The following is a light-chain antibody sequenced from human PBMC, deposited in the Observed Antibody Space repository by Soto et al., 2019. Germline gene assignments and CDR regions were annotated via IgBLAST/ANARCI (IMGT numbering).Light chain of an antibody. J-gene: IGLJ3*02. CDR2: DDD. V-gene: IGLV3-21*02. CDR1: NIGNKN. CDR3: QVWETSSDHRV. Sequence: SYELTQPPSVSVAPGQTARITCGGNNIGNKNVHWYQQKPGQAPVLVVYDDDDRPSGIPERFSGSNSGNTATLSVSRVEAGDEADYYCQVWETSSDHRVFGGGTKVTVL.